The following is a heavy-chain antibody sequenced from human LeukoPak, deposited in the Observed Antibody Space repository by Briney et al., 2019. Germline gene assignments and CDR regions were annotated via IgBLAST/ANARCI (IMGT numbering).Heavy chain of an antibody. V-gene: IGHV3-21*04. Sequence: GGSLRLSCAASGFTFSSYSMNWVRQAPGKGLEWVSSISSSSSYIYYADSVKGRFTISRDNAKNSLYLQMNSLRAEDTAVYYCAKDPYSGYDFRSIYFDYWGQGTLVTVSS. CDR3: AKDPYSGYDFRSIYFDY. CDR1: GFTFSSYS. D-gene: IGHD5-12*01. J-gene: IGHJ4*02. CDR2: ISSSSSYI.